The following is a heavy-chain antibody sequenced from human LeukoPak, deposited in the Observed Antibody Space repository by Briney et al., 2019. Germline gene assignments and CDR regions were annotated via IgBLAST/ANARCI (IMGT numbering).Heavy chain of an antibody. D-gene: IGHD6-19*01. CDR1: GFTFSSYS. J-gene: IGHJ4*02. CDR2: ISSSSSYI. V-gene: IGHV3-21*04. CDR3: AKDSSLPGIAVAGYFDY. Sequence: PGGSLRLSCAASGFTFSSYSMNWVRQAPGKGLEWVSSISSSSSYIYYADSVKGRFTISRDNAKNSLYLQMNSLRAEDTAVYYCAKDSSLPGIAVAGYFDYWGQGTLVTVSS.